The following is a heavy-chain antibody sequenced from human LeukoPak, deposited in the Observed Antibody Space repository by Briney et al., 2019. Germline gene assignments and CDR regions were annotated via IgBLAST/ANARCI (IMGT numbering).Heavy chain of an antibody. CDR2: IHSSGST. CDR3: ARGSQNYYNPFDN. CDR1: GGSISGSISGTY. J-gene: IGHJ4*02. Sequence: SETLSLTCTVSGGSISGSISGTYWSWVRQPAGKGLEWIGRIHSSGSTKYNPSLKSRVTMSVDTSKDQLFLRLTSVTAADTALYYCARGSQNYYNPFDNWGQGTLVTVSS. D-gene: IGHD3-10*01. V-gene: IGHV4-4*07.